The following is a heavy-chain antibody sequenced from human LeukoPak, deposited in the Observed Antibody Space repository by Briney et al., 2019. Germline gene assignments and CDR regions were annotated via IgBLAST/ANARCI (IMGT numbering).Heavy chain of an antibody. Sequence: GGSLRLSCAASGFTFSSYAMSWVRQAPGKGLEWVSAISGSGGSTYYADSVKGRFTISRDNSKNKLYLQMNSLRAEDTAVYYYAKSGSYYGSGSPYGYWGQGTLVTVSS. J-gene: IGHJ4*02. CDR3: AKSGSYYGSGSPYGY. D-gene: IGHD3-10*01. CDR1: GFTFSSYA. CDR2: ISGSGGST. V-gene: IGHV3-23*01.